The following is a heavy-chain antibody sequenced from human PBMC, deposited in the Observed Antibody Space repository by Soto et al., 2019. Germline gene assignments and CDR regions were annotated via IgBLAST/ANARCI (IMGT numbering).Heavy chain of an antibody. CDR3: AKVDTAMVKDY. CDR1: GFTFSSYG. D-gene: IGHD5-18*01. CDR2: ISYDGSNK. Sequence: PGGSLRLSCAASGFTFSSYGVHWVRQAPGKGLEWVAVISYDGSNKYYADSVKGRFTISRDNSKNTLYLQMNSLRAEDTAVYYCAKVDTAMVKDYWGQGTLVTVSS. V-gene: IGHV3-30*18. J-gene: IGHJ4*02.